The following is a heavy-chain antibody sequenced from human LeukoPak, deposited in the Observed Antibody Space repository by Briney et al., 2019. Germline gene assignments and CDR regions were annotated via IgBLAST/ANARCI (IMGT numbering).Heavy chain of an antibody. Sequence: SSGTLSLTCTGSGGSISSYYWGWIRQPPGEGLGGVGCIYYRGRTNYNPSLKSRVTISVDTSKNQFSPQLSSVTAADTAVYYCARDRPLRFLDSDVWGKGTTVTVS. V-gene: IGHV4-59*01. CDR1: GGSISSYY. J-gene: IGHJ6*03. D-gene: IGHD3-3*01. CDR2: IYYRGRT. CDR3: ARDRPLRFLDSDV.